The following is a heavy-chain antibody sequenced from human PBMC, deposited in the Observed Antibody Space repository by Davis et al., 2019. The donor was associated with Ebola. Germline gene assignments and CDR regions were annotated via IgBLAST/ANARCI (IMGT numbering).Heavy chain of an antibody. CDR2: IDWDDYT. CDR3: ARIGGITGTTNAMDA. Sequence: SGPTLVKPTQTLTLTCTFSGFSLSTSGMCVTWVRQPPGKALEWLARIDWDDYTYFSTSLKTRLTISKDTSRNQVVLTMTNMDPADTATYHCARIGGITGTTNAMDAWGQGTTVTVSS. J-gene: IGHJ6*02. D-gene: IGHD1-7*01. V-gene: IGHV2-70*11. CDR1: GFSLSTSGMC.